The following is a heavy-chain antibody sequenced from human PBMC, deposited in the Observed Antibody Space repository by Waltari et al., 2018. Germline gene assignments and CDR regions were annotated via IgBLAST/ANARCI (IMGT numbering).Heavy chain of an antibody. J-gene: IGHJ4*02. CDR3: ATGKDYYDSSGYPNFDY. CDR1: GGTFSSYA. D-gene: IGHD3-22*01. Sequence: QVQLVQSGAEVKKPGSSVKVSCKASGGTFSSYAISWVRQAPGQGLEWMGRIIPIFGTANYAQKFQGRVTITADKSTSTAYMELSSLRSEDTAVYYCATGKDYYDSSGYPNFDYWGQGTLVTVSS. CDR2: IIPIFGTA. V-gene: IGHV1-69*08.